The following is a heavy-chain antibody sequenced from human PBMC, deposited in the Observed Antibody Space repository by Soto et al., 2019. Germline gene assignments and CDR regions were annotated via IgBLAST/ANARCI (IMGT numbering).Heavy chain of an antibody. Sequence: GWSLRLSCAASGFTFSSYAMHWVRQAPGKGLEWVAVISYDGSNKYYADSVKGRFTISRDNSKNTLYLQMNSLRAEDTAVYYCARGYCSGGSCHFYYYYGMDVWGQGTTVTVSS. D-gene: IGHD2-15*01. V-gene: IGHV3-30-3*01. CDR2: ISYDGSNK. CDR3: ARGYCSGGSCHFYYYYGMDV. CDR1: GFTFSSYA. J-gene: IGHJ6*02.